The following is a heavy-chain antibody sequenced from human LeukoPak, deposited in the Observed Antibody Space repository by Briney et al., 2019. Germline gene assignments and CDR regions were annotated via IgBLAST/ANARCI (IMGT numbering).Heavy chain of an antibody. J-gene: IGHJ6*04. CDR2: ITNSSSYI. V-gene: IGHV3-21*01. CDR3: AKDPAFYSTDA. D-gene: IGHD2-21*01. Sequence: PGGSLRLSCVVAGFTLSKYNMNWVRHAPGKGREWVSSITNSSSYIFYADSVKGRFTLSRDNAKNSLYLQMNSLKGDDTAVYSCAKDPAFYSTDAWGTGTTVIISP. CDR1: GFTLSKYN.